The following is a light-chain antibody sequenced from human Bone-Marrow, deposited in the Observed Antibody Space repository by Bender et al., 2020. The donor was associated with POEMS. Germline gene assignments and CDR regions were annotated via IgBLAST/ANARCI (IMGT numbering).Light chain of an antibody. CDR2: DVN. J-gene: IGLJ3*02. V-gene: IGLV2-8*01. CDR1: SGDVGLYDY. CDR3: QSYDSSLSGSV. Sequence: QSALTQPPSASGSPGQSVTISCTGTSGDVGLYDYVSWYQHHPGKAPKLLIYDVNKRPSGVPDRFSGSKAGTSASLAIAGLQAEDEADYYCQSYDSSLSGSVFGGGTKLTVL.